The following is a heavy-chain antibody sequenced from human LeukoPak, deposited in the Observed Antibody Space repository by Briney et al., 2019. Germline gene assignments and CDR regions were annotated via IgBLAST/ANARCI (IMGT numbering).Heavy chain of an antibody. CDR2: IAYDGNNT. CDR3: AKTGMLRRVGYLDV. CDR1: GFTFSSYE. V-gene: IGHV3-30*18. D-gene: IGHD1-1*01. J-gene: IGHJ6*04. Sequence: SGGSLRLSCAASGFTFSSYEMNWVRQAPGKGLEWVAVIAYDGNNTYYGDSVRGRFTISRDNSKKMVYLEMNSLRVEDTAVYYCAKTGMLRRVGYLDVWGKGTAVIVSS.